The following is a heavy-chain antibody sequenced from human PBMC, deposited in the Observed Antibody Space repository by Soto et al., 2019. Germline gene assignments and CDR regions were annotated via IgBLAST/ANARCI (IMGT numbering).Heavy chain of an antibody. CDR1: GYTFTSYD. CDR2: MNPNSGNT. J-gene: IGHJ6*03. V-gene: IGHV1-8*01. Sequence: ASVKVSCKASGYTFTSYDINWVRQATGQGLEWMGWMNPNSGNTGYAQKFQGRVTMTRNTSISTAYMELSSLRSEDTAVYYCARGVRVYYYYYMDVWGKGTTVTVSS. CDR3: ARGVRVYYYYYMDV.